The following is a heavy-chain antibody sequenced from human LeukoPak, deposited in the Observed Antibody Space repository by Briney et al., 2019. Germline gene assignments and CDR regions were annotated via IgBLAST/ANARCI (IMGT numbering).Heavy chain of an antibody. Sequence: GGSLRLSCAASGFTFSSYGMHWVRQAPGKGLEWVAFIRYDGSNKYYADSVKGRFTISRDNSKNTLYLQMNSLRAEDTAVYYCAKAGSYYRYYFDYWGQGTLVTVSS. D-gene: IGHD1-26*01. V-gene: IGHV3-30*02. CDR1: GFTFSSYG. CDR3: AKAGSYYRYYFDY. CDR2: IRYDGSNK. J-gene: IGHJ4*02.